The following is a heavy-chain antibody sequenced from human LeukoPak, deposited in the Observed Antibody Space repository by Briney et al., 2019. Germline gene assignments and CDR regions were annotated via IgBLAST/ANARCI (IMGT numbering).Heavy chain of an antibody. V-gene: IGHV3-30*04. CDR1: GFTFSSYA. J-gene: IGHJ4*02. Sequence: GGSLRLSCAASGFTFSSYAMHWVRQAPGKGLEWVAVISYDGSNKYYADSVKGRFTISRDNSKNTLYLQMNSLRAEDTAVYYCASIHTSYSGSDRRPFDYWGQGTLVTVSS. CDR2: ISYDGSNK. CDR3: ASIHTSYSGSDRRPFDY. D-gene: IGHD1-26*01.